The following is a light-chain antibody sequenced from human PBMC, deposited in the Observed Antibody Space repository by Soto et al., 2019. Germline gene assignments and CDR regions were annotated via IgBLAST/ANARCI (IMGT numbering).Light chain of an antibody. J-gene: IGKJ2*01. CDR3: QQSYSTPPYT. CDR1: QGIYNY. Sequence: DTQMTQSPSSLSASVGDRVTITCRASQGIYNYLAWYQQKPGKVPKILIYAASSLVSGVPSRFSGSGSGTDFTLTISSLQPEDFATYYCQQSYSTPPYTFGQGTKLEI. V-gene: IGKV1-27*01. CDR2: AAS.